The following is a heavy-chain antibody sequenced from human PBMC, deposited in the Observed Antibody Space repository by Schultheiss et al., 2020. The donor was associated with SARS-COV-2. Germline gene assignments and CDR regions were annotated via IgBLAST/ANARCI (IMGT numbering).Heavy chain of an antibody. CDR2: INPNSGGT. V-gene: IGHV1-2*04. J-gene: IGHJ4*02. Sequence: ASVKVSCKASGYTFTGYYMHWVRQAPGQGLEWMGWINPNSGGTNYAQKFQGWVTMTRDTSISTAYMELSRLRSDDTAVYYCARVPGYSSSWLGYWGQGTLVTVSS. CDR1: GYTFTGYY. D-gene: IGHD6-13*01. CDR3: ARVPGYSSSWLGY.